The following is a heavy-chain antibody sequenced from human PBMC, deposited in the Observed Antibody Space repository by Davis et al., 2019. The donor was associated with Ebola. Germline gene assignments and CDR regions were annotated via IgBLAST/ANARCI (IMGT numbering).Heavy chain of an antibody. J-gene: IGHJ4*02. CDR2: MSYSGTS. Sequence: SETLSLTCTVSGGSVSSGGHYWSWIRLSPGRGLEWVGYMSYSGTSKYNPSLKSRVTISIDPSKNQFSLKLSSVTAADTAVYYCARDKYGAGEDYFDYWGQGTLVTVSS. CDR3: ARDKYGAGEDYFDY. V-gene: IGHV4-61*08. CDR1: GGSVSSGGHY. D-gene: IGHD3-10*01.